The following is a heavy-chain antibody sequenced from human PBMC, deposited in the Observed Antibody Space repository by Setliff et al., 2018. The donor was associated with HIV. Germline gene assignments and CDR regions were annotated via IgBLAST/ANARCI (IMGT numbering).Heavy chain of an antibody. Sequence: ASVKVSCKTSGYIFIRYYIFWVRQAPGKGLEWMGNINPHTGVTRYAEKFQGRVTMTRGTSISTIYMELSRLRSDDTAVYYCARDVRDGFEEWFSTLDDGMDVWGQGTTVTVSS. V-gene: IGHV1-2*02. CDR3: ARDVRDGFEEWFSTLDDGMDV. J-gene: IGHJ6*02. CDR2: INPHTGVT. CDR1: GYIFIRYY. D-gene: IGHD3-3*01.